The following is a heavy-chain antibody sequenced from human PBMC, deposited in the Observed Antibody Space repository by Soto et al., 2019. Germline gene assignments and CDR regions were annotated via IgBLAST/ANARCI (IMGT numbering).Heavy chain of an antibody. CDR2: IIPIFDTT. V-gene: IGHV1-69*01. Sequence: QVQLVQSGAEVKKPGSSLKVSCKASGGTFGNSGVSWVRQAPGHGPEWMGGIIPIFDTTNYAQKFQGRVTISADDSTSYMERIRLRSEDTAVYYCARAPLLSAETLHENYFDDWVQGTQVTVSS. CDR1: GGTFGNSG. J-gene: IGHJ4*02. CDR3: ARAPLLSAETLHENYFDD. D-gene: IGHD2-15*01.